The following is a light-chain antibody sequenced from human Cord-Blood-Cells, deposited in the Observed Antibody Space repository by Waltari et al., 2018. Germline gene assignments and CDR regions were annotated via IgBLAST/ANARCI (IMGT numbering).Light chain of an antibody. Sequence: SYELTQPPSVSVSPGQTAGITCPGDKSGDKYACWYQQKPGQSPVLVIYQDSKRPSGIPERFSGSNSGNTATLTISGTQAMDEADYYCQAWDSSTVVFGGGTKLTVL. CDR2: QDS. V-gene: IGLV3-1*01. CDR3: QAWDSSTVV. J-gene: IGLJ2*01. CDR1: KSGDKY.